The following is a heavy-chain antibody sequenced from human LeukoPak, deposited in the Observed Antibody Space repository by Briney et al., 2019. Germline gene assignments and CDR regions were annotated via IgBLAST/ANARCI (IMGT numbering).Heavy chain of an antibody. Sequence: GGSLTLSCAASGFTFSNAWMSWVRQAPGKGLEWVSFIYSGGSTYYADSVTGRFTISRDNSKNTLYLQMNSLRAEDTAVYYCASRNGIAANYWGQGTLVTVSS. D-gene: IGHD6-25*01. J-gene: IGHJ4*02. CDR3: ASRNGIAANY. CDR1: GFTFSNAW. V-gene: IGHV3-66*01. CDR2: IYSGGST.